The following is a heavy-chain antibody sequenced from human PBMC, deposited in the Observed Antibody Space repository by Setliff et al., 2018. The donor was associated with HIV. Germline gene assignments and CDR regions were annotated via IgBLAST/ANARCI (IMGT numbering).Heavy chain of an antibody. CDR1: GYTFTSHG. D-gene: IGHD6-19*01. CDR3: ARGEAVAGRGAPPSFDY. J-gene: IGHJ4*02. CDR2: ISAYNRNT. Sequence: ASVKVSCKASGYTFTSHGISWVRQAPGQGLEWMGWISAYNRNTAQAQEFQGRLSMTTDTSTSTAYMELRSLRSDDTAVYYCARGEAVAGRGAPPSFDYWGQGTLVTVSS. V-gene: IGHV1-18*01.